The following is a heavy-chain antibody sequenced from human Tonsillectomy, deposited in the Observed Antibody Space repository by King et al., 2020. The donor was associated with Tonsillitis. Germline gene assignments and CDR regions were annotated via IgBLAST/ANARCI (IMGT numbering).Heavy chain of an antibody. CDR1: GASISSRSYY. Sequence: QLQESGPRLVKPSETLSLTCGVSGASISSRSYYWGWVRQPPGKGLEWIGFILSSGSTYYNPSLKSRVTMSVDTSKNQFSLSLRSVTAADTAVYYCATSKEREGIDYWGQGTLVTVSS. CDR2: ILSSGST. CDR3: ATSKEREGIDY. D-gene: IGHD1-26*01. V-gene: IGHV4-39*01. J-gene: IGHJ4*02.